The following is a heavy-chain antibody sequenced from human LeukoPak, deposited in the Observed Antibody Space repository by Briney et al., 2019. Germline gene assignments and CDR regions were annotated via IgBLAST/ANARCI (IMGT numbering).Heavy chain of an antibody. D-gene: IGHD6-6*01. Sequence: PGRSLRLSCAASGFTFDDHAMHWVRQAPGKGLEWVSGISWNSGSIGYADSVKGRFTISRDNAKNSLYLQMNSLRAEDTALYYCAKNSYSSSPEFDYWGQGTLVTVSS. CDR2: ISWNSGSI. CDR1: GFTFDDHA. V-gene: IGHV3-9*01. CDR3: AKNSYSSSPEFDY. J-gene: IGHJ4*02.